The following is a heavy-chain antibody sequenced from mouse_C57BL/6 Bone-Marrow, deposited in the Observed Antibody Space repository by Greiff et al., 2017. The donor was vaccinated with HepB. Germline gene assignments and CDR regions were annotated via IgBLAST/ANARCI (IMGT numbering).Heavy chain of an antibody. D-gene: IGHD2-3*01. CDR2: INPNNGGT. J-gene: IGHJ2*01. V-gene: IGHV1-26*01. Sequence: EVQLQESGPELVKPGASVKISCKASGYTFTDYYMNWVKQSHGKSLEWIGDINPNNGGTSYNQKFKGKATLTVDKSSSTAYMELRSLTSEDSAVYYCARGIDGYYPTFDYWGQGTTVTVSS. CDR3: ARGIDGYYPTFDY. CDR1: GYTFTDYY.